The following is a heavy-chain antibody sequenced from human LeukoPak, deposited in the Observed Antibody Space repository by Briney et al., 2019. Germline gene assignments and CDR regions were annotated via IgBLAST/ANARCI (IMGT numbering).Heavy chain of an antibody. CDR3: AKQLGYCSDGSCYFPY. Sequence: GGSLRLSCVASGFSLSGYWMYWVRQAPGKGLEWVANINQDGSTKQFVDSVKGRFTNSRDNAKSTLCLQMNSLRAEDTAVYYCAKQLGYCSDGSCYFPYWGQGTLVTVSS. V-gene: IGHV3-7*03. J-gene: IGHJ4*02. CDR1: GFSLSGYW. D-gene: IGHD2-15*01. CDR2: INQDGSTK.